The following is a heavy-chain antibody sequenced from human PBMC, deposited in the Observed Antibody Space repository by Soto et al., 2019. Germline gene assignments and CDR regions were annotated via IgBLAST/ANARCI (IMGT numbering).Heavy chain of an antibody. CDR3: SRQGPLSYYYDRSGYYPFDY. Sequence: GGSLRLSCAASGFTFSSYAMSWVRKAPGKGLEWVSAISGSGGSTYYADSVKGRSTISRDNSKNTLYLQMNSLRAEDTAVYYCSRQGPLSYYYDRSGYYPFDYWGQGTLVTVSS. CDR2: ISGSGGST. J-gene: IGHJ4*02. D-gene: IGHD3-22*01. CDR1: GFTFSSYA. V-gene: IGHV3-23*01.